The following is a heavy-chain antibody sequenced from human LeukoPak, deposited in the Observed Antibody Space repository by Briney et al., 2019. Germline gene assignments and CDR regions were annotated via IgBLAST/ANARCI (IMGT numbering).Heavy chain of an antibody. Sequence: SEILSLTCTVSGGSISSYYWSWIRQPAGKGLEWIGRIYTSGTTHYNPSLKSRVTMSVDTSKNQFSLKVSSVTAADTAVYYCARVFDSGSQAYFYYMDVWGKGTTVTISS. V-gene: IGHV4-4*07. J-gene: IGHJ6*03. D-gene: IGHD3-10*01. CDR1: GGSISSYY. CDR3: ARVFDSGSQAYFYYMDV. CDR2: IYTSGTT.